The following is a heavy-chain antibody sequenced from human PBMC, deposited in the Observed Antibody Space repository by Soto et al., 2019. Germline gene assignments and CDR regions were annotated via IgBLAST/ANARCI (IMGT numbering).Heavy chain of an antibody. V-gene: IGHV3-21*01. D-gene: IGHD2-2*01. J-gene: IGHJ4*02. Sequence: GGSLRIACAACGLTFSSYSMNWVRQAPGKGLEWVSSISSSSSYIYYADSVKGRFTISRDNAKNSLYLQMNSLRAEDTAVYYCAREGSTPFDYWAQGILVSVSS. CDR2: ISSSSSYI. CDR1: GLTFSSYS. CDR3: AREGSTPFDY.